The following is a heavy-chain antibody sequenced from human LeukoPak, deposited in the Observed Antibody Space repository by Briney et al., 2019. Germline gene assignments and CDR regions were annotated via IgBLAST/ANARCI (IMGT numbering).Heavy chain of an antibody. V-gene: IGHV4-39*01. CDR2: IYYSGSI. CDR1: GGSISSSSYY. J-gene: IGHJ3*02. Sequence: SETLSLTCTVSGGSISSSSYYWGWIRQPPGKGLERIGSIYYSGSIYYNPSLKSRVTISVDTSKNQFSLKLSSVTAADTAVYYCARHNDAFDIWGQGTMVTVSS. CDR3: ARHNDAFDI.